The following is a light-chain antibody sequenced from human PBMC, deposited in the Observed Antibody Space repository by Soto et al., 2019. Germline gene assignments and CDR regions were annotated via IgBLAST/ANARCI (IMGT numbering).Light chain of an antibody. Sequence: DIQMTQSPSSLSASVGDRVTITCQASQGINYYLAWYQQKPGKVPKLLIYAASTLQSGVPSRFSGSISGTDFALIISSLQPEDVATYYCQKYNSAPSTFGQGTKVDIK. CDR2: AAS. CDR3: QKYNSAPST. J-gene: IGKJ1*01. CDR1: QGINYY. V-gene: IGKV1-27*01.